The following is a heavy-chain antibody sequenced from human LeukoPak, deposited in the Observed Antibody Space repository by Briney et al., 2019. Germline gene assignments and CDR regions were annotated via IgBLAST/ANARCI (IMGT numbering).Heavy chain of an antibody. CDR2: IYSGGRT. V-gene: IGHV3-53*01. Sequence: PGGSLRLSCAASGFTVSSNYMSWVRQAPGKGLEWVSIIYSGGRTYYADSVKGRFTISRDNSKNTLYLQMNSLRAEDTAVYYCAKALGKILHNWNDFDYWGQGTLVTVSS. D-gene: IGHD1-20*01. CDR1: GFTVSSNY. CDR3: AKALGKILHNWNDFDY. J-gene: IGHJ4*02.